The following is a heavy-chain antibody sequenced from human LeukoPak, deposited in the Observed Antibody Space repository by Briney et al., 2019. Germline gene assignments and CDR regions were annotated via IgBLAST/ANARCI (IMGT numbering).Heavy chain of an antibody. CDR1: GGSISSGDYY. CDR3: ARDLRDAFDI. V-gene: IGHV4-30-4*01. Sequence: SETLSLTCTVSGGSISSGDYYWSWIRQPPGRGLEWIGYIYYSGSTYYNPSLKSRVTISVDTSKNQFSLKLSSVTAADTAVYYCARDLRDAFDIWGQGTMVAVSS. J-gene: IGHJ3*02. CDR2: IYYSGST.